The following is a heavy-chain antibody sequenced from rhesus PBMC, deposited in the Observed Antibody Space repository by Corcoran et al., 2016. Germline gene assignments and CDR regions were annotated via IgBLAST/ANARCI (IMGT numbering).Heavy chain of an antibody. J-gene: IGHJ4*01. D-gene: IGHD6-25*01. Sequence: EVQLVESGGGLVQPGGSLRLSCAASGFTFSINWMSWVRQARGKGVDWVDRSKTKADGGTAVCVESVKGRFIISRDDSKNTLYLKMNSLKTEDTAVYYCTGDGYSGSWNYWGQGVLVTVSS. CDR3: TGDGYSGSWNY. V-gene: IGHV3-16*02. CDR2: SKTKADGGTA. CDR1: GFTFSINW.